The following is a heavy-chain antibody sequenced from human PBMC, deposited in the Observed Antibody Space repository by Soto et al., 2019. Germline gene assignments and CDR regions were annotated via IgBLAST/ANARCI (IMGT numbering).Heavy chain of an antibody. CDR1: GFTFSTYA. CDR3: AKQYYDILTSPDY. CDR2: ISDSGSNT. J-gene: IGHJ4*02. Sequence: PGGSLRLSCAASGFTFSTYAMSWVRQAPGKGLQWVSTISDSGSNTYYADSVKGRFTISRDNSKNTLVLQMNSLRVEDTAVYYCAKQYYDILTSPDYWGQGTLVTVSS. D-gene: IGHD3-9*01. V-gene: IGHV3-23*01.